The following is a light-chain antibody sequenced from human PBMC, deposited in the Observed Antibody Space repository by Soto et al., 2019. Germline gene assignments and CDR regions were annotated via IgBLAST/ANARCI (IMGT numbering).Light chain of an antibody. V-gene: IGKV3-15*01. Sequence: EIVMTQSPATLPVSPGERATLSCRASQSVSSNLAWYQQKPGQAPRLLIYGASTRVTGIPARFSGSGSGTEFTLTISSLQSEDFAVYYCQQYHNWWTFGQGTKVDIK. CDR2: GAS. J-gene: IGKJ1*01. CDR1: QSVSSN. CDR3: QQYHNWWT.